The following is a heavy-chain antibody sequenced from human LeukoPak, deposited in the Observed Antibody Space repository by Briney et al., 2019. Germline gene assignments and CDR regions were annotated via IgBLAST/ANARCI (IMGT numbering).Heavy chain of an antibody. CDR1: GFTFSSYA. V-gene: IGHV3-23*01. Sequence: GGSLRLSCAASGFTFSSYAMSWVRQAPGKGLEWVSAISGSGGSTYYADSVKGRFTISRDNSKNTLYLQMNSLRAEDTAVYYCAKVCVSSRWYRPDQYYFDYWGQGTLVTVSS. D-gene: IGHD6-13*01. J-gene: IGHJ4*02. CDR2: ISGSGGST. CDR3: AKVCVSSRWYRPDQYYFDY.